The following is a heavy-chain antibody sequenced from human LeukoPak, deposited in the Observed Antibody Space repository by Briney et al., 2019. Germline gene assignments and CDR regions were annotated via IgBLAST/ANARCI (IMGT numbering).Heavy chain of an antibody. V-gene: IGHV3-30*18. CDR2: ISYDGSNK. Sequence: GGSLRLSCAASGFTFSSYGMHWVRQAPGKGLEWVSVISYDGSNKYYADSVKGRFTISRDNSKNTLYLQMNSLRAEDTAVYYCAKTASGRGYGSGSYYSTNWFDPWGQGTLVTVSS. CDR1: GFTFSSYG. CDR3: AKTASGRGYGSGSYYSTNWFDP. J-gene: IGHJ5*02. D-gene: IGHD3-10*01.